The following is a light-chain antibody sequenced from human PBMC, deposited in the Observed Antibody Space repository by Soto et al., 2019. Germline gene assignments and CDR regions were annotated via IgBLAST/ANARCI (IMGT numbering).Light chain of an antibody. J-gene: IGKJ1*01. CDR1: QSVSSN. CDR3: QQYNSYSWT. Sequence: EIVMTQSPATLSVSPGDRAALSCRASQSVSSNLAWYHQKPGQAPRLLIYGASTRATGIPARFSGSGSGTEFTLTISSLQPDDFATYYCQQYNSYSWTFGQGTKVDIK. CDR2: GAS. V-gene: IGKV3-15*01.